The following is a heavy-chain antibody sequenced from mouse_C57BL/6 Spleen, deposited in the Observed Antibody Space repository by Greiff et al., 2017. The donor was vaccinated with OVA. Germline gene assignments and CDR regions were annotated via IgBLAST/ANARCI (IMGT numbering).Heavy chain of an antibody. CDR3: ARQAPHDGYYEGAMDY. Sequence: QVQLQQSDAELVKPGASVKISCKVSGYTFTDHTIHWMKQRPEQGLEWIGYIYPRDGSTKYNEKFKGKATLTADKSSSTAYMQLNSLTSEESAVYYCARQAPHDGYYEGAMDYWGQGTSVTVSS. V-gene: IGHV1-78*01. D-gene: IGHD2-3*01. CDR1: GYTFTDHT. J-gene: IGHJ4*01. CDR2: IYPRDGST.